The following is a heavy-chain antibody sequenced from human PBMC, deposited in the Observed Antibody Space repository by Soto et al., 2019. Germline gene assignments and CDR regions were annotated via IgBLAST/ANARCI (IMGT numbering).Heavy chain of an antibody. J-gene: IGHJ4*02. Sequence: QVQLVESGGGVVQPGRSLRLSCAASGFTFSSYGMHWVRQAPGKGLEWVAIISYDGSDTYYADSVNGRFTISRDNSKNTLYLQMNSLRAEDTAVYYCAKARSGYSSSWYFLDYWGQGTLVTVSS. CDR2: ISYDGSDT. CDR1: GFTFSSYG. V-gene: IGHV3-30*18. D-gene: IGHD6-13*01. CDR3: AKARSGYSSSWYFLDY.